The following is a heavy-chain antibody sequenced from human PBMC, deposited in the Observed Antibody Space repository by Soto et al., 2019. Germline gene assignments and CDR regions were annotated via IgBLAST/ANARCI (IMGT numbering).Heavy chain of an antibody. J-gene: IGHJ3*02. Sequence: SETLSLTCAVTGYSINNSDWWSWVRQPPGKGLEWIGEIYHSGSTYYNPSLKSRVTISVDKSKNQFSLKLSSVTAADTAVYYCASRPAQYYYDSSGSDYAFDIWGQGTMVTVSS. CDR1: GYSINNSDW. CDR3: ASRPAQYYYDSSGSDYAFDI. D-gene: IGHD3-22*01. CDR2: IYHSGST. V-gene: IGHV4-4*02.